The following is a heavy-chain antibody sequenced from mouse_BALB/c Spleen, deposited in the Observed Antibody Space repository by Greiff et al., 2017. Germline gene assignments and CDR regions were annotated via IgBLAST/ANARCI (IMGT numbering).Heavy chain of an antibody. V-gene: IGHV1S81*02. Sequence: VQLQQPGAELVKPGASVKLSCKASGYTFTSYWMHWVKQRPGQGLEWIGEINPSNGRTNYNEKFKSKATLTVDKSSSTAYMQLSSLTSEDSAVYYCARPGDYWGQGTLVTVSA. CDR3: ARPGDY. J-gene: IGHJ3*01. CDR1: GYTFTSYW. CDR2: INPSNGRT.